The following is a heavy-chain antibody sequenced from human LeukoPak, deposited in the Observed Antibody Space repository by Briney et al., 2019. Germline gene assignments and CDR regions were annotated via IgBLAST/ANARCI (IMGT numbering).Heavy chain of an antibody. V-gene: IGHV3-33*01. CDR1: GFTLSSYA. J-gene: IGHJ4*02. CDR2: IYLDGSKI. Sequence: RSLRLSCTASGFTLSSYAIHWVRQAPGKGLEWVSVIYLDGSKIYYADSVKGRFTLSRDNSKNTLYLQMNSLIAEDTAVYYCVRDDSGSVIRGVLHYWGQGALVTVSS. CDR3: VRDDSGSVIRGVLHY. D-gene: IGHD3-10*01.